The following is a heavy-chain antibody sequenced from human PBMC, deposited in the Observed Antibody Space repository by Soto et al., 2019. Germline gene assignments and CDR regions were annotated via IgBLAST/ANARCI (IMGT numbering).Heavy chain of an antibody. CDR2: IYWNEDK. J-gene: IGHJ3*02. D-gene: IGHD4-17*01. CDR1: GLSFGTSGVG. CDR3: ASMTTVATAAFDI. V-gene: IGHV2-5*01. Sequence: QITLKESGPTQVKPTQTLTLTCTASGLSFGTSGVGVGWIRQPPGEALEWLALIYWNEDKRYSPSLKSSLTITTDTSKTQLVLTMTNVDPVDTATDYCASMTTVATAAFDIWGQGTMVTVSS.